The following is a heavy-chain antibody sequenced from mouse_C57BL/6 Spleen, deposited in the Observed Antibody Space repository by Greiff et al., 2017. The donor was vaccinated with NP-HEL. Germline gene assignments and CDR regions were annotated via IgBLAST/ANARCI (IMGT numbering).Heavy chain of an antibody. D-gene: IGHD1-1*01. V-gene: IGHV5-4*01. Sequence: EVQLVESGGGLVKPGGSLKLSCAASGFTFSSYAMSWVRQTPEKRLEWVATISDGGSYTYYPDNVKGRFTISRDNAKNNLYRQMNHLKSEDTAMYYCARDDYGSSGFDYWGQGTTLTVSS. J-gene: IGHJ2*01. CDR1: GFTFSSYA. CDR2: ISDGGSYT. CDR3: ARDDYGSSGFDY.